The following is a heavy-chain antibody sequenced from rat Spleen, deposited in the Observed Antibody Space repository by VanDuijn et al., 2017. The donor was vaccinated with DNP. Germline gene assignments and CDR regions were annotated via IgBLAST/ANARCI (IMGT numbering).Heavy chain of an antibody. Sequence: EVQLVESGGGLVQPGNSLKLSCAASGFTFGDYAMAWVRQSPKKGLEWVATIIYDGSSTYYRDSVRGRFTISRDYARSSLYLQVDSLRSEDTATYYCTMNNYFDYWGQGVLVTVSS. V-gene: IGHV5S10*01. CDR2: IIYDGSST. CDR3: TMNNYFDY. CDR1: GFTFGDYA. J-gene: IGHJ2*01.